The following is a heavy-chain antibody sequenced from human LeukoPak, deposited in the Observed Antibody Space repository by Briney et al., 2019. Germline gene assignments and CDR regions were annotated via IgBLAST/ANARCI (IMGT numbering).Heavy chain of an antibody. V-gene: IGHV4-59*01. CDR3: ARGPYYDILTGYYQYYFDY. J-gene: IGHJ4*02. CDR2: IYYSGST. D-gene: IGHD3-9*01. CDR1: GGSISSYY. Sequence: SETLSLTCTVSGGSISSYYWSWIRQPPGKGLEWIGYIYYSGSTNYNPSLKSRVTISVDTSKNRFSLKLSSVTAADTAVYYCARGPYYDILTGYYQYYFDYWGQGTLVTVSS.